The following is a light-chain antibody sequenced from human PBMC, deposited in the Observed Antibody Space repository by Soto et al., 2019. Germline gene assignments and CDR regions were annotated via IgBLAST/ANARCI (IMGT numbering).Light chain of an antibody. CDR3: VSFTSSTTYV. CDR1: SSDVGGSNF. V-gene: IGLV2-14*03. J-gene: IGLJ1*01. Sequence: QSVLTQPASVSASPGQSITISCTGTSSDVGGSNFVSWYQQHPSKPPKLSIYDVATRPSGVSNRFSGSKSGSTASLIISRLQTEDEADYYCVSFTSSTTYVFGSGTKLTVL. CDR2: DVA.